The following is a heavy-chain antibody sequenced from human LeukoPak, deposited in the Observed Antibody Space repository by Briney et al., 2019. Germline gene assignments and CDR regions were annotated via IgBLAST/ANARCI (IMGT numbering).Heavy chain of an antibody. Sequence: GGSLRLSCAASGFSFSSYWMSWVRQAPGKGLEWVANIKQDGSDKYYLTSVRGRFTISRDNAKNSLFLQMNSLRVEDTAVYYCASGGGHLDCCGQGTLVTVSS. V-gene: IGHV3-7*03. D-gene: IGHD4-23*01. CDR2: IKQDGSDK. CDR3: ASGGGHLDC. CDR1: GFSFSSYW. J-gene: IGHJ4*02.